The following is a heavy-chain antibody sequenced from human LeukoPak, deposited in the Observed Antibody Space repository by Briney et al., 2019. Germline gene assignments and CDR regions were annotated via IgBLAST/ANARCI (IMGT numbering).Heavy chain of an antibody. D-gene: IGHD7-27*01. V-gene: IGHV3-30*02. CDR2: VRSDGSDK. J-gene: IGHJ4*02. Sequence: GGSLRLSCAASGFPFTTYGMHWVRQAPGKGLEWVSYVRSDGSDKYYADSVKGRFTMSRDNSRNTISLQMNILRPEDTAVYFCVRDYNWGVDYWGQGAPVSVSS. CDR3: VRDYNWGVDY. CDR1: GFPFTTYG.